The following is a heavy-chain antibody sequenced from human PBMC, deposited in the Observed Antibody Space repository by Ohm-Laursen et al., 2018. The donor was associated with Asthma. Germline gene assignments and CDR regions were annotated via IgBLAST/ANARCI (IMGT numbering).Heavy chain of an antibody. Sequence: GTLSLTCVVYGGSFSGYYWSWIRQPPGKGLEWIGEINHSGSTNYNPSLKSRVTISVDTSKNQFSLKLSSVTAADTAVYYCARSRNWGSCYFDYWGQGTLVTVSS. CDR1: GGSFSGYY. V-gene: IGHV4-34*01. CDR2: INHSGST. D-gene: IGHD7-27*01. CDR3: ARSRNWGSCYFDY. J-gene: IGHJ4*02.